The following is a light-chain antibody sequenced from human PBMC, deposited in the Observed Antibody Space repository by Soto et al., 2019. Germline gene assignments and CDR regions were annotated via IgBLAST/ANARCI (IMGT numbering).Light chain of an antibody. J-gene: IGKJ4*01. CDR2: DAS. CDR1: QGISTY. V-gene: IGKV1-33*01. Sequence: DIQMTQSPSSLSESAGDRVTITCRASQGISTYLNWYQQKPGKAPKLLIYDASNLERGVPSRFSGSGYGTDFTFTISSLQPEDIATYYCQQYDNLPLTFGGGTKVDIK. CDR3: QQYDNLPLT.